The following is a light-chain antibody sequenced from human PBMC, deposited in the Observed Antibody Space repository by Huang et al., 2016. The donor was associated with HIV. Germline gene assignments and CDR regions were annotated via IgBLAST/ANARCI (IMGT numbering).Light chain of an antibody. Sequence: DIQMTQSPSSLSASVGDRVTITCRASQSISSYLICYQQKPGKAPKLLIYSASTLQSVVPSRFSGSGSGTDFTLTISSLQPEDFATYYCQQSYDTPTFGQGTKVEIK. CDR1: QSISSY. CDR3: QQSYDTPT. V-gene: IGKV1-39*01. CDR2: SAS. J-gene: IGKJ1*01.